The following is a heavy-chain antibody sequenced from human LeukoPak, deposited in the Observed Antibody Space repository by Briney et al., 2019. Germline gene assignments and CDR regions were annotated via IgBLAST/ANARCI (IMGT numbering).Heavy chain of an antibody. Sequence: PGRSLRLFCAASGFTFSSYAMHWVRQAPGKGLEWVAVISYDGSNKYYADSVKGRFTISRDNSKNTLYLQMNSLRAEDTAVYYCARERCSSTSCADNWFDPWGQGTLVTVSS. J-gene: IGHJ5*02. CDR1: GFTFSSYA. CDR2: ISYDGSNK. V-gene: IGHV3-30*04. CDR3: ARERCSSTSCADNWFDP. D-gene: IGHD2-2*01.